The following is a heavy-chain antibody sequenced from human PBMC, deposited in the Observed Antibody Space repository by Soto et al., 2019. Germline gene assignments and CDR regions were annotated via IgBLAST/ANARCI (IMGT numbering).Heavy chain of an antibody. J-gene: IGHJ4*02. CDR2: IRSKAYGGTT. CDR3: TRGSYIWGSYCYTGY. V-gene: IGHV3-49*03. D-gene: IGHD3-16*02. Sequence: PGGSLRLSCTASGFTFGDYAMSWFRQAPGKGLEWVGFIRSKAYGGTTEYAASVKGRFTISRDDSKSIAYLQMNSLKTEDTAVYYCTRGSYIWGSYCYTGYWGQGTLVTVSS. CDR1: GFTFGDYA.